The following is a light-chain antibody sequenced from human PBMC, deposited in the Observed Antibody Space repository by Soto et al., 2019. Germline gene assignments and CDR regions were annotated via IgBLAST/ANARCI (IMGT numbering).Light chain of an antibody. CDR1: QTISTY. Sequence: DIQMTQFPSSLSASVGDRVTITCRASQTISTYLNWYQQQSGKAPQLLSYSASTLQSGVPSRFSGSGAGTDFTLTISNLQPEDFATYHYQQSFSTPLTFGQGTKVEIK. CDR2: SAS. V-gene: IGKV1-39*01. J-gene: IGKJ1*01. CDR3: QQSFSTPLT.